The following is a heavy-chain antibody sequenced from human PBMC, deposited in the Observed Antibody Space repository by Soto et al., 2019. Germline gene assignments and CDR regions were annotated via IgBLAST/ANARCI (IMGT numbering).Heavy chain of an antibody. V-gene: IGHV3-11*06. D-gene: IGHD6-13*01. J-gene: IGHJ4*02. Sequence: QAQLVESGGGLVRPGGSLRLSCAASGFTFSDYYMSWLRQVPGKGLEWVAYISGTSDSIPYADSVKGRFTISRDNAENAPYLQMNSLRAEYTAIYYCATVAVVTAAGTSDYWGQGTLVTVSS. CDR3: ATVAVVTAAGTSDY. CDR2: ISGTSDSI. CDR1: GFTFSDYY.